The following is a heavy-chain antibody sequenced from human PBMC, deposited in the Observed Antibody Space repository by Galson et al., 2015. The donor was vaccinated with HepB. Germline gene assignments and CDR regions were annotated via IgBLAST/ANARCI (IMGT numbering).Heavy chain of an antibody. V-gene: IGHV4-39*07. CDR2: VYHNGNT. J-gene: IGHJ6*02. Sequence: SETLSLTCTVSGGSISSSTFYWDWIRQSPEKGLEWIGNVYHNGNTYYNPSFKSRVTISVDTSENQFSLRLSSVTAADTAVYYCARGNSYGSDNGMDVWGQGTTVTVSS. CDR3: ARGNSYGSDNGMDV. CDR1: GGSISSSTFY. D-gene: IGHD5-18*01.